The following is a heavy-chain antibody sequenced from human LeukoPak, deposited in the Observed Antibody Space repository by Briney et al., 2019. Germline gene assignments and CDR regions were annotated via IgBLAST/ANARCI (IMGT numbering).Heavy chain of an antibody. D-gene: IGHD6-13*01. V-gene: IGHV3-30*04. J-gene: IGHJ4*02. CDR1: GFTFSSYA. Sequence: GRSLRLSCAASGFTFSSYAMHWVRQAPGKGLEWVAVISYDGSNKYYADSVKGRFTISRDNSKNTLYLQMNSLRAEDTAVYYCAKDALSLPLGSWYYIDYWGQGTLVTVSS. CDR2: ISYDGSNK. CDR3: AKDALSLPLGSWYYIDY.